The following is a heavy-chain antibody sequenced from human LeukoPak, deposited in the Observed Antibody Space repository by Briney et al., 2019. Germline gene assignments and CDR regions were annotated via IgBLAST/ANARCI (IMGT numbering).Heavy chain of an antibody. Sequence: GGSLRLSCAASGFTFSSYGMSWVRQAPGKGLEWVSAISGSGGSTYYADSVKGRFTISRDNSKNTLYLQMNSLRAEDTAVYYCAKSPPPSTMVRGVITSYWGQGTLVTVPS. CDR1: GFTFSSYG. J-gene: IGHJ4*02. CDR3: AKSPPPSTMVRGVITSY. V-gene: IGHV3-23*01. D-gene: IGHD3-10*01. CDR2: ISGSGGST.